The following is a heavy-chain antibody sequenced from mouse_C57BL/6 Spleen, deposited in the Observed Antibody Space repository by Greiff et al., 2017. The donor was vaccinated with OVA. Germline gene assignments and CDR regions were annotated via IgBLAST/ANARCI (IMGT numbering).Heavy chain of an antibody. CDR3: ARGNWVFEY. CDR1: GFTFTSYW. CDR2: IDPSDSET. V-gene: IGHV1-52*01. D-gene: IGHD4-1*01. J-gene: IGHJ2*01. Sequence: QVQLLQPGAELVRPGSSVKLSCKASGFTFTSYWMPRVQQSPIQGLEWIGNIDPSDSETHYNQKFKDKATLTVDKSSSTAYMQLSSLTSEDSAVYYSARGNWVFEYWGQGTTLTVSS.